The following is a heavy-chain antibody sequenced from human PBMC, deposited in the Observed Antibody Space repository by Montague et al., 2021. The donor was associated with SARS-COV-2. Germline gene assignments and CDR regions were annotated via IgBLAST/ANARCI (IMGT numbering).Heavy chain of an antibody. CDR2: ISSSSSYI. CDR1: GFTFSSYS. CDR3: ASLTTDTLYYYYGMDV. D-gene: IGHD1-14*01. J-gene: IGHJ6*02. Sequence: SLRLSCAASGFTFSSYSMNWVRQAPGKGLEWVSSISSSSSYIYYADSVKGRFTISRDNAKNSLYLQMNSLRAEDTAVYYSASLTTDTLYYYYGMDVWGQGTTVTVSS. V-gene: IGHV3-21*01.